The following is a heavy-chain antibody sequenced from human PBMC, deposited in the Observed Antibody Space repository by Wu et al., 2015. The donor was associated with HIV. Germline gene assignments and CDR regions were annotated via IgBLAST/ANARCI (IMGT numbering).Heavy chain of an antibody. D-gene: IGHD3-22*01. J-gene: IGHJ6*01. Sequence: QVQLVQSGAEVKKPGASVKVSCKASGYTFTSYYMHWVRQAPGQGLEWMGIINPSGGSTSYAQKFQGRVTMTRDTSTSTVYMELSSLRSEDTAVYYCARDGSSVIVVSHYFYGMDVWGKGPRSPSPQ. V-gene: IGHV1-46*01. CDR1: GYTFTSYY. CDR3: ARDGSSVIVVSHYFYGMDV. CDR2: INPSGGST.